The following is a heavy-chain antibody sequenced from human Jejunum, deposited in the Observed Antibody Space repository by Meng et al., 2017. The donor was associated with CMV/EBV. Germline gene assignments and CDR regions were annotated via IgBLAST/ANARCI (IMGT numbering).Heavy chain of an antibody. V-gene: IGHV3-30*02. CDR1: GFTFRSYA. D-gene: IGHD1-1*01. J-gene: IGHJ4*02. CDR2: IRNDGSKE. CDR3: AKPPIGSNHYFEN. Sequence: SGFTFRSYAMHWVRQAPGKGLEWVAFIRNDGSKEFYVDSVQGRITISRDNSKNTLYLQMNSLRAEDTAVYYCAKPPIGSNHYFENWGQGTLVTVSS.